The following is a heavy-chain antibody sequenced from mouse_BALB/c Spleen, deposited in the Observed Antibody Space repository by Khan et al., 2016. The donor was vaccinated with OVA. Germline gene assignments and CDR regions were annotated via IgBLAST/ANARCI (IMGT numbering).Heavy chain of an antibody. CDR2: ISYSGST. Sequence: VQLKQSGPGLVNPSQSLSLTSPVTGSSITSGYGWTWIRQFPGNKLEWLGYISYSGSTNYNPSLKSRISITRDTSKNQFFLQLNSVTTEDTATYYCARTARIKYWGQGTTLTVSS. D-gene: IGHD1-2*01. J-gene: IGHJ2*01. V-gene: IGHV3-2*02. CDR3: ARTARIKY. CDR1: GSSITSGYG.